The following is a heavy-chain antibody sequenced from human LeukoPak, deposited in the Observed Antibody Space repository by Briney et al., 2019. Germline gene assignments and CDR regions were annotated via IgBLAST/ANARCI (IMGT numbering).Heavy chain of an antibody. J-gene: IGHJ6*03. V-gene: IGHV4-61*01. D-gene: IGHD6-13*01. CDR2: IYYSGST. CDR1: GYSISSSYY. Sequence: SETLSLTCTVSGYSISSSYYWSWIRQPPGKGLEWIGYIYYSGSTNYNPSLKSRVTISVDTSKNQFSLKLSSVTAADTAVYYCARVVSSSWDYYYYMDVWGKGTTVTISS. CDR3: ARVVSSSWDYYYYMDV.